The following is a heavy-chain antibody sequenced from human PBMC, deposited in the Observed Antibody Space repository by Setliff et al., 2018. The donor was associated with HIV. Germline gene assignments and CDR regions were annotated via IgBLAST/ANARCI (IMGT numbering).Heavy chain of an antibody. CDR2: INHSGST. Sequence: KASETLSLTCAVYGGSFSGYYWSWIRQPPGKGLEWIGEINHSGSTNYNPSLKSRVTISVDTSKNQFSLKLSSVTAADTAVYYCARGHPTYYDSSGYYYGVDYYFDYWGQGTLVTVSS. J-gene: IGHJ4*02. CDR3: ARGHPTYYDSSGYYYGVDYYFDY. V-gene: IGHV4-34*01. D-gene: IGHD3-22*01. CDR1: GGSFSGYY.